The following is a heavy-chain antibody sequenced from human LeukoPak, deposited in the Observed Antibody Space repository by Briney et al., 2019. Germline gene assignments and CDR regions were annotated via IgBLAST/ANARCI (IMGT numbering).Heavy chain of an antibody. CDR2: ISSSSSYI. CDR1: GFTFSSYS. CDR3: ATAPNSGLSLVVY. J-gene: IGHJ4*02. Sequence: GGSLRLSCAASGFTFSSYSMNWVRQAPGKGLEWVSSISSSSSYIYYADSVKGRFTISRDNAKNSLYLQMNSLRAEDTAVYYCATAPNSGLSLVVYWGQGTLVTVSS. D-gene: IGHD2/OR15-2a*01. V-gene: IGHV3-21*01.